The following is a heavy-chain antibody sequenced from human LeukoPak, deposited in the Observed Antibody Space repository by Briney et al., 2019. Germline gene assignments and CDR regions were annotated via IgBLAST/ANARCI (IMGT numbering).Heavy chain of an antibody. D-gene: IGHD2-2*01. CDR3: ARGRPRCSSTSCLNWFDP. Sequence: GASVKVSFKASGYPFTSYDINWVRPATGQGLEWMEWMNPNSGNTGYAQKFQGRVTITRNTSISTAYMELSSLRSEDTAVYYCARGRPRCSSTSCLNWFDPWGQGTLVTVSP. CDR2: MNPNSGNT. CDR1: GYPFTSYD. J-gene: IGHJ5*02. V-gene: IGHV1-8*03.